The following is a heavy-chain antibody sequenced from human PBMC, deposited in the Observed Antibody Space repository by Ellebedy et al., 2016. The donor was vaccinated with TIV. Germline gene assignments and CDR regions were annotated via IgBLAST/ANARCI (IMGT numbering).Heavy chain of an antibody. J-gene: IGHJ6*02. D-gene: IGHD1-26*01. CDR1: GGSISSGGYY. CDR2: MYQSGTT. Sequence: SETLSLTCTVSGGSISSGGYYWSWIRQPPGTGLEWIGNMYQSGTTHYNPSLKSRVNISVDTSKNQFSLKLSSVTAAETAGYYCASRGGSGSYGRGYYYYGMDVWGQGTTVTVSS. CDR3: ASRGGSGSYGRGYYYYGMDV. V-gene: IGHV4-39*07.